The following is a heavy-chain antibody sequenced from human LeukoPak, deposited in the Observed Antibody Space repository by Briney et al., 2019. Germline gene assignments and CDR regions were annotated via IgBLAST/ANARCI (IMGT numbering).Heavy chain of an antibody. CDR1: GFTFSSYW. CDR3: ARAYDSSGHYDY. D-gene: IGHD3-22*01. J-gene: IGHJ4*02. V-gene: IGHV3-74*01. Sequence: TGGSLRLSCAASGFTFSSYWMHWVRQAPGKGLVWVSRINSDGSSTSYADSVKGRFTISRDNTKNTLYLQMNSLRAEDTAVYYCARAYDSSGHYDYWGQGTLVTVSS. CDR2: INSDGSST.